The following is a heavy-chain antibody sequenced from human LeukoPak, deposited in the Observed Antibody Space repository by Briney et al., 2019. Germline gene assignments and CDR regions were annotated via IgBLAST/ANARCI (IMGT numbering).Heavy chain of an antibody. CDR3: ARAGSRRSSVYWFDP. J-gene: IGHJ5*02. CDR1: GGSISSYY. D-gene: IGHD1-26*01. Sequence: SETLSLTCTVSGGSISSYYWSWIRQPPGKGLEWIGYIYYSGSTNYNPSLKSRVTISVDTSKNQFSLKLSSVTAADTAVYYCARAGSRRSSVYWFDPWGQGTLVTVSS. V-gene: IGHV4-59*01. CDR2: IYYSGST.